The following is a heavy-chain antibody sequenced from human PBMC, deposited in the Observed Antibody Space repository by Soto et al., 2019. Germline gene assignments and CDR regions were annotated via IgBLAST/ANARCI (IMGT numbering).Heavy chain of an antibody. CDR1: GFTFSNYA. Sequence: EVQLLESGGGLVQPGGSLRLSCAASGFTFSNYAVTWVRQAPGKGLEWVSTISGSGGSTYYADSVKGRFTISRDNSKKTLYLQMSRRRAEDAAVYYCAKGQGSSWYEIDYWGQGTLVTVSS. J-gene: IGHJ4*02. D-gene: IGHD6-13*01. CDR3: AKGQGSSWYEIDY. CDR2: ISGSGGST. V-gene: IGHV3-23*01.